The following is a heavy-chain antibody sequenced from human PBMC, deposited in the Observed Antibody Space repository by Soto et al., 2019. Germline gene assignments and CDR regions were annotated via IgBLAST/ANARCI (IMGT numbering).Heavy chain of an antibody. CDR3: ARPGSGYDILTGQYFYYYHAMDV. D-gene: IGHD3-9*01. Sequence: QVQLVDSGGGVVQPGRSLRLSCTTSGFLFNTYAMHWVRQAPGKGLEWVAVMSHDGSRTYYADSVKGRFTISRDNSKNTLYLQMSSLRPEDTAVYYCARPGSGYDILTGQYFYYYHAMDVWGQGTTVTVSS. V-gene: IGHV3-30-3*01. CDR1: GFLFNTYA. CDR2: MSHDGSRT. J-gene: IGHJ6*02.